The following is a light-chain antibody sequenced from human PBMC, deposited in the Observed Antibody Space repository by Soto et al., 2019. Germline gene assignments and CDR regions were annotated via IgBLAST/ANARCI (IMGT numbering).Light chain of an antibody. Sequence: QSALTQPRSVSGSPGQSVTISCTGTSSDVGGYDYVSWYQHHPGKAPKFIIFDVSSRPSGVPDRFSGSKSGNTAYLTISGLQAEDEDDYYCCSLAGGNIFRVFGGGTKLTVL. CDR2: DVS. J-gene: IGLJ2*01. CDR1: SSDVGGYDY. V-gene: IGLV2-11*01. CDR3: CSLAGGNIFRV.